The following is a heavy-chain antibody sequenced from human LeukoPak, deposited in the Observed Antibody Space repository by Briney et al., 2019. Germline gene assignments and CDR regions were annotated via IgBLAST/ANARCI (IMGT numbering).Heavy chain of an antibody. CDR3: AREEWLSNFDY. CDR2: ISYDGSNK. J-gene: IGHJ4*02. Sequence: LSLTCTVSGGSISSSSYYWGWIRQPPGKGLEWVAVISYDGSNKYYADSVKGRFTISRDNSKNTLYLQMNSLRAEDTAVYYCAREEWLSNFDYWGQGTLVTVSS. D-gene: IGHD3-3*01. V-gene: IGHV3-30-3*01. CDR1: GGSISSSS.